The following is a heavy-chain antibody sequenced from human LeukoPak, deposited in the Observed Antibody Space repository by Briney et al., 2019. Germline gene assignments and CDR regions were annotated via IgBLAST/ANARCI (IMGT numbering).Heavy chain of an antibody. J-gene: IGHJ4*02. CDR2: ISYDGTNT. V-gene: IGHV3-30-3*01. CDR3: ARCRDYDFRSGSAVDY. CDR1: GFIFSSYA. Sequence: GGSLRLSCAASGFIFSSYAMHWVRQAPGKGLEWVAVISYDGTNTDYADSVKGRFTISRDNSKNALYLQMNSLRAEDTAVYYCARCRDYDFRSGSAVDYWGQGTLVTVSS. D-gene: IGHD3-3*01.